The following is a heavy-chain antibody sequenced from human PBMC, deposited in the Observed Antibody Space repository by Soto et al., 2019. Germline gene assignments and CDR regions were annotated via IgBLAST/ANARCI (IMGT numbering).Heavy chain of an antibody. CDR2: IRSKAYGGTT. D-gene: IGHD3-3*01. V-gene: IGHV3-49*03. CDR1: GFTFGDYA. Sequence: GGSLRLSCTASGFTFGDYAMSWFRQAPGKGLEWVGFIRSKAYGGTTEYAASVKGRFTISRDDSKSIAYLQMNSLKTEDTAVYYCTRVLSSNDFWSGYTYYYGMDVWGQGTTVTVSS. J-gene: IGHJ6*02. CDR3: TRVLSSNDFWSGYTYYYGMDV.